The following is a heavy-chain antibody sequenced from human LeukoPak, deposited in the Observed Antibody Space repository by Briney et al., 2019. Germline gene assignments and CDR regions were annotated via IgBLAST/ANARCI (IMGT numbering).Heavy chain of an antibody. D-gene: IGHD3-9*01. V-gene: IGHV3-21*01. CDR1: GFTFSSYS. Sequence: GGSLRLSCAASGFTFSSYSMNWVRQAPGKGLEWVSSISSSSSCIYYADSVKGRFTISRDNAKNSLYLQMNSLRAEDTAVYYCATSPVGLRYFDWPMGYDYWGQGTLVTVSS. CDR2: ISSSSSCI. J-gene: IGHJ4*02. CDR3: ATSPVGLRYFDWPMGYDY.